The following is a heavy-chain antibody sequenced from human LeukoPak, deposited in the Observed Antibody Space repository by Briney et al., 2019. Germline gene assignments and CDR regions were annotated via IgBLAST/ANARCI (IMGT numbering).Heavy chain of an antibody. CDR3: AKVPMVRGKSIIAY. D-gene: IGHD3-10*01. CDR1: GFTFSSYG. Sequence: GGSLRLSCAASGFTFSSYGMSWVRQAPGKGLEWVSAISGSGGSTYYADSVKGRFTISRDNSKNTLYLQMNSLRAEDTAVYYCAKVPMVRGKSIIAYWGQGTLVTVSS. CDR2: ISGSGGST. J-gene: IGHJ4*02. V-gene: IGHV3-23*01.